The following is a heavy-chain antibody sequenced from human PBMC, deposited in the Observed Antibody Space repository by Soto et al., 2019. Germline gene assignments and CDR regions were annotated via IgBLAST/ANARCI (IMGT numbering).Heavy chain of an antibody. CDR2: INAGNGNT. D-gene: IGHD6-25*01. CDR1: GYTFTSYA. V-gene: IGHV1-3*01. Sequence: ASVKVSCKASGYTFTSYAMHWVRQAPGQRLEWMGWINAGNGNTKYSQKFQGRVTITRDTSASTAYMELSSLRSEDTAVYYCAREGSSVGPTTGAFDIWGQGTMVTVSS. J-gene: IGHJ3*02. CDR3: AREGSSVGPTTGAFDI.